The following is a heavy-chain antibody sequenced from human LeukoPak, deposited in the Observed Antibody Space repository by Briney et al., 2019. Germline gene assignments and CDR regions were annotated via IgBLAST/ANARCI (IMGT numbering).Heavy chain of an antibody. CDR1: GGPLSGYY. CDR2: IKHSGSS. Sequence: ETPSLTFAVFGGPLSGYYWSRVRQPPGQGLEWIGEIKHSGSSNYHPSLKSRVTISLDTYNNQFSLKLNSGPATGTSVYYCARYHYCRGGSCYSRLFDPWGQGTVVTVSS. J-gene: IGHJ5*02. V-gene: IGHV4-34*01. D-gene: IGHD2-15*01. CDR3: ARYHYCRGGSCYSRLFDP.